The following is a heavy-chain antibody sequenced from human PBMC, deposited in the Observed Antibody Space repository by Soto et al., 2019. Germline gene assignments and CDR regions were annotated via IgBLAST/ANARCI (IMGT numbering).Heavy chain of an antibody. CDR2: IDPSDSYT. Sequence: PGESLKISCKGSGYSFTSYWISWVRQMPGKGLEWMGRIDPSDSYTNYSPSFQGHVTISADKSISTAYLQWSSLKASDTAMYYCARLDCSGGSCTFYYYGMDVWGQGTTVTVSS. V-gene: IGHV5-10-1*01. CDR1: GYSFTSYW. J-gene: IGHJ6*02. CDR3: ARLDCSGGSCTFYYYGMDV. D-gene: IGHD2-15*01.